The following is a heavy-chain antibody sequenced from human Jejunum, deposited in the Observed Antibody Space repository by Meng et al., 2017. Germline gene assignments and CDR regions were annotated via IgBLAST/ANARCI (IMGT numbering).Heavy chain of an antibody. Sequence: GGSLRLSCAASGFTVSTNHMSWVRQAPGKGLEWLSITYKDANTHYADSVKGRFTISRDNSKNMVYLHMNSLRAEDTALYYCASGTWDYGFFDYWGQGTLVTVSS. D-gene: IGHD4-17*01. J-gene: IGHJ4*02. CDR3: ASGTWDYGFFDY. CDR2: TYKDANT. V-gene: IGHV3-53*01. CDR1: GFTVSTNH.